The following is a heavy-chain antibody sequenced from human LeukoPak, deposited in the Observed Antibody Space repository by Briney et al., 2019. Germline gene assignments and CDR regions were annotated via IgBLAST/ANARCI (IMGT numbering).Heavy chain of an antibody. CDR2: IGSSGSII. V-gene: IGHV3-48*03. CDR3: ARDVSGYFDY. D-gene: IGHD3-3*02. CDR1: GFTFSSYD. Sequence: GVSLRLSCAASGFTFSSYDMTWVRQAPGKGLEWVSYIGSSGSIIYYADSVKGRFPISRDNAKNSLYLQMHSLRAEDTAVYYCARDVSGYFDYWGQGTLVTVSS. J-gene: IGHJ4*02.